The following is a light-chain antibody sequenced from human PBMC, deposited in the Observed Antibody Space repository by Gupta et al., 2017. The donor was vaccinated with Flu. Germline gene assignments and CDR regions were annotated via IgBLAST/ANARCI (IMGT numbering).Light chain of an antibody. CDR2: DAS. CDR3: QLYDDLPPLFT. J-gene: IGKJ3*01. V-gene: IGKV1-33*01. Sequence: RVTITCQASQDISNHLNWFQQKPGEAPNLLIYDASNLETGVPSRFSGSGSGTDFTFTISSLQPEDIATYYCQLYDDLPPLFTFGPGTKVDIK. CDR1: QDISNH.